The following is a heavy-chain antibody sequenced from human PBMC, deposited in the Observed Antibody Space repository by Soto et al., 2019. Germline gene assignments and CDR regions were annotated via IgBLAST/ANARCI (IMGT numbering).Heavy chain of an antibody. CDR2: IHYSGGA. V-gene: IGHV4-59*11. D-gene: IGHD2-15*01. Sequence: SETLSLTCSVSNGSLTGHSLSWIRQPPGKGLEWIGYIHYSGGAHYNLSLKSRVTMSVDTSKKQFSLRIYSVTAADTAIYYCARDRDILVVVPDKRRHFTHYGLDVWGPGTTVTVSS. CDR3: ARDRDILVVVPDKRRHFTHYGLDV. CDR1: NGSLTGHS. J-gene: IGHJ6*02.